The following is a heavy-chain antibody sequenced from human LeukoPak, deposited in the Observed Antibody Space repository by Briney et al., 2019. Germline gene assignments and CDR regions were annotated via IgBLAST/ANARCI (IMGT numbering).Heavy chain of an antibody. CDR2: IIPIFGTA. CDR1: GGTLSTYA. D-gene: IGHD6-13*01. V-gene: IGHV1-69*13. Sequence: ASVKVSCRAPGGTLSTYAITWVRQAPGQGLEWMGGIIPIFGTANYAQKFQGRVTITADESTSTAYMELSSLRSEDTAVYYCARGGSYSSQGVYYYYYMDVWGKGTTVTVSS. J-gene: IGHJ6*03. CDR3: ARGGSYSSQGVYYYYYMDV.